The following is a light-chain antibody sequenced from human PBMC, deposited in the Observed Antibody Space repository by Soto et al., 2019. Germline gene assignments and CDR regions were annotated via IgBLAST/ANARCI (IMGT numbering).Light chain of an antibody. CDR2: GDN. J-gene: IGLJ1*01. Sequence: QSVLWQPPSVSGAPGQRITISCTGSSSNIGANYDVHWYRQVPGTAPKLLMSGDNNRPSGVADRFSGSKSGTSASLAITRLQAEDEADYYCQSYDSSPNRVFGTGTRSPS. CDR1: SSNIGANYD. V-gene: IGLV1-40*01. CDR3: QSYDSSPNRV.